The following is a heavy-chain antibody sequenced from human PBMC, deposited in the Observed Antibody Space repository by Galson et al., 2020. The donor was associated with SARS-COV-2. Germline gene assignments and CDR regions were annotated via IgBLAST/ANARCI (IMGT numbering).Heavy chain of an antibody. CDR2: INPNSGGT. Sequence: ASVKVSCKASGYTFTGYYMHWVRQAPGQGLEWMGWINPNSGGTNYAQKFQGRVTMTRDTSISTAYMELSRLRSDDTAVYYCARPLEPLLWDGMDVWGQGTMVTVSS. CDR1: GYTFTGYY. CDR3: ARPLEPLLWDGMDV. V-gene: IGHV1-2*02. J-gene: IGHJ6*02. D-gene: IGHD2-21*01.